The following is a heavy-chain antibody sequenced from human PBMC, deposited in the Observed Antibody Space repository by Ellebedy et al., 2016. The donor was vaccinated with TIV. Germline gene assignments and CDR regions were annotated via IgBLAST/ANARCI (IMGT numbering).Heavy chain of an antibody. D-gene: IGHD5-18*01. CDR2: NNAYNGNT. CDR1: GYSFTSYG. V-gene: IGHV1-18*04. CDR3: ARGAAMTTLRY. J-gene: IGHJ4*02. Sequence: AASVKVSCKASGYSFTSYGISWVRQAPGQGLEWMGWNNAYNGNTNIAQKFQGRVTMTTDTSTSTAYMEVRRLRSDDTAVYYCARGAAMTTLRYWGQGTLVTVSS.